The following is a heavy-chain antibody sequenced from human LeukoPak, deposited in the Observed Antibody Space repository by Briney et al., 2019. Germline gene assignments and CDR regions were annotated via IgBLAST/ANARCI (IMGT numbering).Heavy chain of an antibody. CDR1: GFTFSNAW. Sequence: GGSLRLSCAASGFTFSNAWMRWVRQAPGQGLEWVGRIKSKTDGGTTDYAAPVKGRFTISRDDSKNTLYLQMNSLKTEDTAVYYCTTGTDIVVVPAAIAFDYWGQGTLVTVSS. D-gene: IGHD2-2*01. V-gene: IGHV3-15*01. J-gene: IGHJ4*02. CDR3: TTGTDIVVVPAAIAFDY. CDR2: IKSKTDGGTT.